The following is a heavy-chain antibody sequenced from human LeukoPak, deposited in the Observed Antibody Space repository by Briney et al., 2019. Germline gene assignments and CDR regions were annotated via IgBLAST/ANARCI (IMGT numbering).Heavy chain of an antibody. CDR2: IRNSGTST. J-gene: IGHJ4*02. D-gene: IGHD3-22*01. V-gene: IGHV3-23*05. CDR3: AKRKYYYDSSGSLDY. Sequence: GGSLRLSCAASGFTFSSYAMTWVRQAPGKGLEWVSAIRNSGTSTYYAASVKGRFTISRDNSKNTLYLQMNSLRAEDTAVYYCAKRKYYYDSSGSLDYWGQGTLVTVSS. CDR1: GFTFSSYA.